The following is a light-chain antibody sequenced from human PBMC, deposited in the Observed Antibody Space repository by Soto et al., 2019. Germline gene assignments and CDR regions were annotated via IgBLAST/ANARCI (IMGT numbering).Light chain of an antibody. V-gene: IGKV3-20*01. CDR3: QHYDNSLLT. CDR2: GAS. Sequence: EIVLTQSPGTLFLSPVERAALSCMASQSVSSGYLAWYQQKAGQAPRLLIYGASSRATGIPDKFSGSGSGTDFSLTISRLEPEDFAVYYCQHYDNSLLTFGGGTKVDIK. J-gene: IGKJ4*01. CDR1: QSVSSGY.